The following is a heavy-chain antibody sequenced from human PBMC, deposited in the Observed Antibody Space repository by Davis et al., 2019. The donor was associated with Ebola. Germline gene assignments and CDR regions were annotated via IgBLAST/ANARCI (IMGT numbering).Heavy chain of an antibody. V-gene: IGHV3-74*01. Sequence: GESLKISCAASGFTFSSYWMHWLRQAPGKGLVWVSRINSDGSSTSYADSVKGRFTISRDNAKNTLYLQMNSLRVEDTAVYYGANGWKYYFDYWGQGTLITVSS. J-gene: IGHJ4*02. CDR3: ANGWKYYFDY. CDR2: INSDGSST. CDR1: GFTFSSYW. D-gene: IGHD6-19*01.